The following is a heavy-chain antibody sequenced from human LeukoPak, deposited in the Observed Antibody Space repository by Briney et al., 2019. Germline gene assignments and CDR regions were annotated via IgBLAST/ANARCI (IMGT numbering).Heavy chain of an antibody. CDR3: ARVTSGYYTTDAFDI. CDR2: IYYSGST. V-gene: IGHV4-59*01. Sequence: SETLSLTCTVSGGSISSYYWSWIRQPPGKGLEWIGYIYYSGSTNYNPSLKSRVTISVDTSKNQFSLKLSSVTAADTAVYYCARVTSGYYTTDAFDIWGQGTMVTVSS. J-gene: IGHJ3*02. CDR1: GGSISSYY. D-gene: IGHD3-3*01.